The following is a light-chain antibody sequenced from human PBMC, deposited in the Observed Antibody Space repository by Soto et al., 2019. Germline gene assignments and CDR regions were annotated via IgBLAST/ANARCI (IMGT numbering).Light chain of an antibody. V-gene: IGKV3-20*01. J-gene: IGKJ2*01. CDR3: QQYGSAYT. Sequence: EIVLTQSPGTLSLSPGERATLSYRASQRVSSSYLAWYQQKPGQAPRLLIYGASSRATGIPDRFSGSGSGTDFTLTISRLEPEDFAVYYCQQYGSAYTFGQGTKLEIK. CDR1: QRVSSSY. CDR2: GAS.